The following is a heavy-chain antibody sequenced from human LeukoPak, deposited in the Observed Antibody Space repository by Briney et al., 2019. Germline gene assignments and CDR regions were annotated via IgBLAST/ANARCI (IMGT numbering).Heavy chain of an antibody. J-gene: IGHJ6*02. Sequence: GASVKVSCKASGYTFTSYYMHWVRQAPGQGLEWMGIINSSGGSTSYAQKFQGRVTMTRDTSTSTVYMELSSLRSEDTAVYYCAREYAAAAGLSYYYYGMDVWGQGTTVAVSS. CDR1: GYTFTSYY. V-gene: IGHV1-46*01. CDR2: INSSGGST. CDR3: AREYAAAAGLSYYYYGMDV. D-gene: IGHD6-13*01.